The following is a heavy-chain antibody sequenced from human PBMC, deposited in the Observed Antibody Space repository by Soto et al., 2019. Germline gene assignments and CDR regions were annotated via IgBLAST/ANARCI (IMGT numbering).Heavy chain of an antibody. V-gene: IGHV2-5*01. CDR1: GFSLTTGGVG. CDR3: AHRLTGDGMAV. D-gene: IGHD3-16*01. Sequence: QITLKESGPMLVKPTQTLTLTCTFSGFSLTTGGVGVGWFRQPPGKALEWLADLYWNTEKKHSPSLRGRLIIANDTSRDQVFLTVTNVDPPDTATYYCAHRLTGDGMAVWGQGPPVPVSS. CDR2: LYWNTEK. J-gene: IGHJ6*02.